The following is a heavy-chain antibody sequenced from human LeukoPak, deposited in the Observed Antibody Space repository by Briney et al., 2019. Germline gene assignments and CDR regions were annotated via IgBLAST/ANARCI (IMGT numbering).Heavy chain of an antibody. J-gene: IGHJ4*02. CDR2: VYYSGST. V-gene: IGHV4-59*08. CDR1: GDSISSYH. Sequence: SETLSLTCTVSGDSISSYHWTWIRQPPGRGLEWIGYVYYSGSTNYNPSLKSRVTISLDTSNNQFSLRLTSVTAADTAIYYCATDTRHCSGGTCYSIDDWGQGTLVTVSS. D-gene: IGHD2-15*01. CDR3: ATDTRHCSGGTCYSIDD.